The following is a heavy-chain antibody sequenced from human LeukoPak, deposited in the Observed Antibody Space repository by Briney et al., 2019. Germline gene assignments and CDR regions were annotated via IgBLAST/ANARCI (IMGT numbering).Heavy chain of an antibody. V-gene: IGHV3-23*01. CDR1: GFSFSSYG. CDR3: ARDFKEADP. J-gene: IGHJ5*02. CDR2: ISGSGGST. Sequence: GGSLRLSCAASGFSFSSYGMSWVRQAPGKGLEWVSAISGSGGSTYYADSVKGRFTISRDNSKNTLYLQMNSVRAGDTAVYYCARDFKEADPWGQGTLVTVSS.